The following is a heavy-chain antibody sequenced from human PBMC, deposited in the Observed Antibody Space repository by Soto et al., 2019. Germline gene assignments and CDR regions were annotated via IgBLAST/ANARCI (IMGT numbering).Heavy chain of an antibody. V-gene: IGHV3-48*02. J-gene: IGHJ4*02. D-gene: IGHD3-3*01. CDR3: ARDFGHGYYLDY. Sequence: PGGSLRLSCVASGFSFSNYNMNWVRQAPGKGLEWVSYITDSSDTVHYAGSVRGRFTISRDNAESSLYLQMNSLRDEDTAVYFCARDFGHGYYLDYWGRGTLVTVSS. CDR2: ITDSSDTV. CDR1: GFSFSNYN.